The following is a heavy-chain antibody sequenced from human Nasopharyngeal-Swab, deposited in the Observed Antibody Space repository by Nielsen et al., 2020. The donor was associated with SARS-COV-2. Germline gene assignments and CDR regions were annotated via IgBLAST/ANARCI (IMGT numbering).Heavy chain of an antibody. D-gene: IGHD6-13*01. CDR2: IKEDGSEA. Sequence: GESLKISCAASGFTFSKFWMNWVRQAPGKGLEWVANIKEDGSEAHYVGSVKGRFTISRDNAKNSLYLQMNSLRAEDTAVYYCARGTWYSSSGASYYYYYGMDVWGQGTTVTVSS. V-gene: IGHV3-7*01. CDR3: ARGTWYSSSGASYYYYYGMDV. CDR1: GFTFSKFW. J-gene: IGHJ6*02.